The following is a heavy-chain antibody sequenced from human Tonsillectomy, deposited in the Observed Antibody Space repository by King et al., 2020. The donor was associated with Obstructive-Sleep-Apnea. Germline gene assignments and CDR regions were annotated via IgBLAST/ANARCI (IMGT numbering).Heavy chain of an antibody. CDR3: ARDHCSSTTCYHYFDY. Sequence: VQLVESGGGVVHPGRSLRLSCAASGFTFSSYAMHWVRQAPGKGLEWVAVISYDGSNKYYADSVKGRFTISRDNSKNTLYLQMNSLRAEDTAVYYCARDHCSSTTCYHYFDYWGQGTLVTVSS. J-gene: IGHJ4*02. D-gene: IGHD2-2*01. CDR1: GFTFSSYA. V-gene: IGHV3-30*04. CDR2: ISYDGSNK.